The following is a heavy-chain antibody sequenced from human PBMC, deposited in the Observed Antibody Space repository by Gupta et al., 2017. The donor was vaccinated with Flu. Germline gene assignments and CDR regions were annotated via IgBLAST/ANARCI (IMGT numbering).Heavy chain of an antibody. D-gene: IGHD6-13*01. CDR3: AKAYSSSRYIGIAGVYI. CDR2: ISGSGGST. V-gene: IGHV3-23*01. J-gene: IGHJ3*02. Sequence: MGWVRQAPGKGLEWVSAISGSGGSTYYADSVKGRFTISRDNSKNTLYLQMNSLRAEDTAVYYCAKAYSSSRYIGIAGVYIWGQGTMVTVSS.